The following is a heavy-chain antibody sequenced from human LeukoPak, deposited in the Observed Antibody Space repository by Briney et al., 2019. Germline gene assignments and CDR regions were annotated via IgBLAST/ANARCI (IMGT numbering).Heavy chain of an antibody. CDR2: IIPIFGTA. Sequence: ASVKVSCKASGGTFSSYAISWVRQAPGQGLEWMGGIIPIFGTANYAQKFRGRVTITADESTSTAYMELSSLRSEDTAVYYCASNSESKDYYYYGMDVWGQGTTVTVSS. CDR3: ASNSESKDYYYYGMDV. J-gene: IGHJ6*02. D-gene: IGHD4-23*01. CDR1: GGTFSSYA. V-gene: IGHV1-69*13.